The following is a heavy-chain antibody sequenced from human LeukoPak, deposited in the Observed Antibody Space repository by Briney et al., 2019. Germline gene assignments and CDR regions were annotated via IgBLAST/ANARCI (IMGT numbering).Heavy chain of an antibody. D-gene: IGHD3-3*01. V-gene: IGHV3-74*01. CDR1: GFTFSSYW. CDR2: INSDGSST. CDR3: ARGLGYYDFWSGYSLNWGFDY. J-gene: IGHJ4*02. Sequence: GGSLRLSCAASGFTFSSYWMHWVRQAPGKGLVWVSRINSDGSSTSYADSVKGRFTISRDNAKNTLYPQMNSLRAEDTAVYYCARGLGYYDFWSGYSLNWGFDYWGQGTLVTVSS.